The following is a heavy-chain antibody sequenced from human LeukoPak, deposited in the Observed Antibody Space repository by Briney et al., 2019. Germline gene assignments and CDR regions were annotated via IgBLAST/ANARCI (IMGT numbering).Heavy chain of an antibody. CDR1: GYTFTGYY. D-gene: IGHD2-15*01. J-gene: IGHJ4*02. CDR3: ARATVCSGGSCPLIDY. Sequence: ASVKVSCKASGYTFTGYYMHWVRQAPGQGLEWMGWINPNSGGTNYAQKFQGGVTMTRDTSISTAYMELSRLRSDDTAVYYCARATVCSGGSCPLIDYWGQGTLVTVSS. CDR2: INPNSGGT. V-gene: IGHV1-2*02.